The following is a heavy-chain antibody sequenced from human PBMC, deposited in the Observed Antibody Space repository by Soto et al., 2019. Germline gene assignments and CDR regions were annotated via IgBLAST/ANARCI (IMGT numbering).Heavy chain of an antibody. CDR3: ERSNEWEVLIDY. CDR2: IYFTGST. CDR1: GASITSGGYY. J-gene: IGHJ4*02. V-gene: IGHV4-31*03. D-gene: IGHD1-26*01. Sequence: SETLSLTCTVSGASITSGGYYWSWIRQFPGKGLEWIGYIYFTGSTYYNPSLESRITISLDTSQNQFSLKLSSVTAAATAVYYCERSNEWEVLIDYWGQGTLVTVSS.